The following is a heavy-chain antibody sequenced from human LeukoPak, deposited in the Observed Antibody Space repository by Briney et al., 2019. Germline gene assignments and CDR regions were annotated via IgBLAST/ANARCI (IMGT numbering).Heavy chain of an antibody. V-gene: IGHV3-53*01. J-gene: IGHJ5*02. Sequence: GGSLRLSCAVSGFTVSGNYMSWVRQAPGKGLEWVSLIYSGGTTYYADSVRGRFTISRDNSKNTLYLQMNSLRAEDTAVYYCARTIAGGSYRYPYWFDPRGQGTLVTVSS. CDR3: ARTIAGGSYRYPYWFDP. CDR1: GFTVSGNY. CDR2: IYSGGTT. D-gene: IGHD3-16*02.